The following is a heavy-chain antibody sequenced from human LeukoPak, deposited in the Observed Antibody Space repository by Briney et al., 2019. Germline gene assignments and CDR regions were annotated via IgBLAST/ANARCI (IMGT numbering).Heavy chain of an antibody. D-gene: IGHD5-18*01. V-gene: IGHV3-23*01. J-gene: IGHJ4*02. CDR1: GFTFSSYA. Sequence: GGSLRLSCAASGFTFSSYAMSWVRQAPGKGLEWVSAIRGSGGSTYYADSVKGRFTISRVNSKNTLYLQMNSLRAEDTAVYYCAKPRGPRTYSYGQDYWGQGTLVTVSS. CDR2: IRGSGGST. CDR3: AKPRGPRTYSYGQDY.